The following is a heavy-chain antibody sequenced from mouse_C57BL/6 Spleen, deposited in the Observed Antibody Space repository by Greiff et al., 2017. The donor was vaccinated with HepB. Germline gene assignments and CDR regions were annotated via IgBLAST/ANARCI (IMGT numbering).Heavy chain of an antibody. CDR3: ERTTLWDGYYGCFAY. J-gene: IGHJ3*01. CDR2: IYPGSGST. CDR1: GYTFTSYW. D-gene: IGHD2-3*01. V-gene: IGHV1-55*01. Sequence: QVQLQQPGAELVKPGASVKMSCKASGYTFTSYWITWVKQRPGQGLEWIGDIYPGSGSTNYNEKFKSKATLTVDTSSSTAYMQLSSLTSEDSAVYYCERTTLWDGYYGCFAYWGQGTLVTVSA.